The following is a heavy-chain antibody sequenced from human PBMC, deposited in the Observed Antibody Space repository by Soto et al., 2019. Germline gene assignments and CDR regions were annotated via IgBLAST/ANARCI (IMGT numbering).Heavy chain of an antibody. V-gene: IGHV4-30-2*01. CDR3: ARSYGDYPTFDY. J-gene: IGHJ4*02. Sequence: TLSHTCAVSGGSSISGGYSWSWIRQPPGKGLEWIGYIYHSGSTYYNPSLKSRVTISVDRSKNQFSLKLSSVTAADTAVYYCARSYGDYPTFDYWGQGTLVTVSS. D-gene: IGHD4-17*01. CDR1: GGSSISGGYS. CDR2: IYHSGST.